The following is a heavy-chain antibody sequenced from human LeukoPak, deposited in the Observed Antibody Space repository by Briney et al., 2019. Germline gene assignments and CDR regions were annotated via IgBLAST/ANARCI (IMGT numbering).Heavy chain of an antibody. CDR3: AKDSGSGWYGGFDY. CDR2: ISGSGGST. J-gene: IGHJ4*02. V-gene: IGHV3-23*01. CDR1: GLTFYSYA. D-gene: IGHD6-19*01. Sequence: GGSLRLSCAASGLTFYSYAMSWVRQAPGKGLEWVSIISGSGGSTYHADSVQGRFTISRDNSKNTLYLQMNSLRAEDTALYYCAKDSGSGWYGGFDYWGQGTLVTVSS.